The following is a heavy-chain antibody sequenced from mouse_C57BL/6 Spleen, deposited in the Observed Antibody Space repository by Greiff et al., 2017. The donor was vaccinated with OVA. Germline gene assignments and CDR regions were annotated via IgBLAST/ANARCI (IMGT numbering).Heavy chain of an antibody. CDR2: IYPGSGST. CDR1: GYTFTSYW. Sequence: VQLQQPGAELVKPGASVKMSCKASGYTFTSYWITWVKQRPGQGLEWLGDIYPGSGSTNYNEKFKSKATLTVDTSSSTAYMQLSSLTSEDSAVYYCATQGLYGSSSYAMDYWGQGTSVTVSS. CDR3: ATQGLYGSSSYAMDY. V-gene: IGHV1-55*01. D-gene: IGHD1-1*01. J-gene: IGHJ4*01.